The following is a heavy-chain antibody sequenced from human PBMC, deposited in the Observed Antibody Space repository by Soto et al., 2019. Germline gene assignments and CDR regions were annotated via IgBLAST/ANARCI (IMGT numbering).Heavy chain of an antibody. CDR2: ISGSVRST. Sequence: GSLRLSCAASGFTFRTYAMSWVRQAPGKGLEWVSTISGSVRSTYYADSVKGRFTISRDNSKSTLYLQMNSLRAEGTAIYYCAKLTGSGWYGDYYYYDMDVWGQGTTVTVSS. CDR3: AKLTGSGWYGDYYYYDMDV. V-gene: IGHV3-23*01. CDR1: GFTFRTYA. D-gene: IGHD6-19*01. J-gene: IGHJ6*02.